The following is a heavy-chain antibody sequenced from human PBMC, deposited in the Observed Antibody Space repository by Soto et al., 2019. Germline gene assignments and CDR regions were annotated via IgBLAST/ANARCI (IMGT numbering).Heavy chain of an antibody. CDR3: ARVGGYDSFDY. V-gene: IGHV4-30-2*06. CDR2: ISHLEST. Sequence: QLQLQESGSGLVKTSETLSLTCTVSGASISDGGFSWSWIRQSPGKGLEWIGYISHLESTYFHPSFKSRLTMSIDRTRNQFSLKLSSVTAADMAVYYCARVGGYDSFDYWGQGVLVTVSS. J-gene: IGHJ4*02. CDR1: GASISDGGFS. D-gene: IGHD5-12*01.